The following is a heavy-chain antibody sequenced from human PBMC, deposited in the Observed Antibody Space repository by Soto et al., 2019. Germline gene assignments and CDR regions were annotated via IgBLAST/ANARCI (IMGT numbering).Heavy chain of an antibody. V-gene: IGHV5-51*01. Sequence: PGESLKISCKGSGYSFTSYWIGWVRQMPGKGLEWMGIIYPGDSDTRYSPSFQGQVTISADKSISTAYLQWSSLKASDTAMYYCARRDGDYPRYYYYGMDVWGQGTTVTVSS. CDR1: GYSFTSYW. CDR3: ARRDGDYPRYYYYGMDV. J-gene: IGHJ6*02. CDR2: IYPGDSDT. D-gene: IGHD4-17*01.